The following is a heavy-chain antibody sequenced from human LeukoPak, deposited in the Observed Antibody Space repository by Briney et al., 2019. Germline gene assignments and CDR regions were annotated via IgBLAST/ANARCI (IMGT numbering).Heavy chain of an antibody. CDR1: GYTLTNYN. Sequence: ASVKVSCKASGYTLTNYNISWVRQAPGQGLQWMGWINTDKGHTNFVPEFQGRVTVTTDTSTNTAYTELRRLRSDDTAVYYCAREFGHCSGDNCFYFFDSWGQGSLVTVSS. J-gene: IGHJ4*02. CDR3: AREFGHCSGDNCFYFFDS. CDR2: INTDKGHT. D-gene: IGHD2-15*01. V-gene: IGHV1-18*01.